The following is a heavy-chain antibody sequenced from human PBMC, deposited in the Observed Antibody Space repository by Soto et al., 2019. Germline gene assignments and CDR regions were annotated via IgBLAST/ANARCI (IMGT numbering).Heavy chain of an antibody. Sequence: GGSLRLSCAASGFTVSSNYMSWVRQAPGKGLEWVSVIYSGGSTYYADSVKGRFTISSDISKNTPYLQMNSLRAEDTAVYYCATQIAAAGTEWFDPWGQGTLVTVSS. CDR3: ATQIAAAGTEWFDP. V-gene: IGHV3-66*04. CDR1: GFTVSSNY. D-gene: IGHD6-13*01. CDR2: IYSGGST. J-gene: IGHJ5*02.